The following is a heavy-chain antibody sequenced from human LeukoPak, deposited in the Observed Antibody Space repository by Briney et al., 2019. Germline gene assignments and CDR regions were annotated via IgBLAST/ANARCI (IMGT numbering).Heavy chain of an antibody. CDR3: ATLYSNYVVFGY. CDR2: FDPEDGET. D-gene: IGHD4-11*01. J-gene: IGHJ4*02. V-gene: IGHV1-24*01. Sequence: ASVKVSCKVSGYTLTELSMHWVRQAPGKGLEWMGGFDPEDGETIYAQKFQGRVTMTEDTSTDTAYMELGSLRSEDTAAYYCATLYSNYVVFGYWGQGTLVTVSS. CDR1: GYTLTELS.